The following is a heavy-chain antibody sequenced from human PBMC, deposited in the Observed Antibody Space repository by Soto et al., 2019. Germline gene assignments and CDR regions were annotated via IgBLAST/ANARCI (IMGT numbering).Heavy chain of an antibody. CDR1: GGTFSSYA. CDR3: ARDSTSIAVAGMSNFQH. Sequence: GASVKVSCKASGGTFSSYAISWVRQAPGQGLEWMGGIIPIFGTANYAQKFQGRVTITADESTSTAYMGLSSLRSEDTAVYYCARDSTSIAVAGMSNFQHWGQGTLVTVSS. J-gene: IGHJ1*01. V-gene: IGHV1-69*13. D-gene: IGHD6-19*01. CDR2: IIPIFGTA.